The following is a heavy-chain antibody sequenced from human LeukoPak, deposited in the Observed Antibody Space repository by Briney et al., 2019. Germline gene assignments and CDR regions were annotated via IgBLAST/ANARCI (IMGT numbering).Heavy chain of an antibody. CDR3: TTTMVRGVMVDY. D-gene: IGHD3-10*01. V-gene: IGHV3-15*01. Sequence: RIKSKTDGGTTDYAAPVKGRFTISRDDSKNTLYLQMNSLKTEDTAVYYCTTTMVRGVMVDYWGQGTLVTVSS. J-gene: IGHJ4*02. CDR2: IKSKTDGGTT.